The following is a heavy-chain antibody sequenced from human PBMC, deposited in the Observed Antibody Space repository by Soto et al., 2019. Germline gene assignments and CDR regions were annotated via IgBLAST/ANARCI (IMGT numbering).Heavy chain of an antibody. D-gene: IGHD3-10*01. Sequence: PGGSLRLSCAASEFTFSNYARSWVRQAPGKGLEWVSAISYGGGTTYYADSVKGRFTISRDNSKNTLYLQMNSLRAEDTAVYYCAKGQNMVRNWGPGPWGQGTLVTVSS. CDR3: AKGQNMVRNWGPGP. V-gene: IGHV3-23*01. CDR2: ISYGGGTT. J-gene: IGHJ5*02. CDR1: EFTFSNYA.